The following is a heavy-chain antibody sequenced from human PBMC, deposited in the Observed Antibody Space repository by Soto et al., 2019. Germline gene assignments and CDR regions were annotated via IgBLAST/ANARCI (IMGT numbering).Heavy chain of an antibody. CDR2: IYWDDDK. V-gene: IGHV2-5*02. D-gene: IGHD3-10*01. CDR3: AHGSTSRRSLWFGELFGAFDI. J-gene: IGHJ3*02. CDR1: GFSLSTSGVG. Sequence: QITLKESGPTLVKPTQTLTLTCTFSGFSLSTSGVGVGWIRQPPGKALEWLALIYWDDDKRYSPSLKSRLTITKDTSKNQVVLTMTNMDPVDTATSYCAHGSTSRRSLWFGELFGAFDIWGQGTMVTFSS.